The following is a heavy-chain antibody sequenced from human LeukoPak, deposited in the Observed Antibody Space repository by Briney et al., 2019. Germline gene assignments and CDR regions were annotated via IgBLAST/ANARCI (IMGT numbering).Heavy chain of an antibody. CDR3: ASRRGSSICY. V-gene: IGHV3-53*01. J-gene: IGHJ4*02. CDR2: IYNGGSK. D-gene: IGHD6-13*01. Sequence: PGGSLLISCASSGITFSNNYMRWGRQAPGKGVEGGSVIYNGGSKYYADSVKGGLTISRDNSKKTMYLQMNSLRAEDPDVYYVASRRGSSICYWGQGTLVTVSS. CDR1: GITFSNNY.